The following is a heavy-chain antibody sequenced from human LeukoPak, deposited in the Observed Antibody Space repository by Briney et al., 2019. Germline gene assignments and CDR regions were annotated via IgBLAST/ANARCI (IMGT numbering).Heavy chain of an antibody. CDR2: IRYDGSNK. CDR1: GFTFSSYG. Sequence: GGSLRLSCAASGFTFSSYGMHWVRQAPGKGLEWVAFIRYDGSNKYYADSVKGRFTISRDNSKNTLYLQMNSLRAEDTAVYYCAKEGVTMVRGVIMDVWGKGTTVTISS. D-gene: IGHD3-10*01. V-gene: IGHV3-30*02. J-gene: IGHJ6*03. CDR3: AKEGVTMVRGVIMDV.